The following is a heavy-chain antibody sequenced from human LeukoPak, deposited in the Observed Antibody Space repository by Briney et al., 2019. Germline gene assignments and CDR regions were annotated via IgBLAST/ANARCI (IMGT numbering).Heavy chain of an antibody. Sequence: SVKVSCKASGGTFSSYAISWVRQAPGQGLKWMGGIIPIFGTANYAQKFQGRVTITADESTSTAFMELSSLRSDDTAVYYCARDKGIVVVVAATLDYWGQGTLVTVSS. D-gene: IGHD2-15*01. CDR3: ARDKGIVVVVAATLDY. CDR2: IIPIFGTA. J-gene: IGHJ4*02. V-gene: IGHV1-69*01. CDR1: GGTFSSYA.